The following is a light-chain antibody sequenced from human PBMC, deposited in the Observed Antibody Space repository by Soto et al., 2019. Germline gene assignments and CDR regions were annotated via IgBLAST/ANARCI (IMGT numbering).Light chain of an antibody. CDR3: QQTYMTKT. V-gene: IGKV1-39*01. CDR2: AAS. J-gene: IGKJ2*01. CDR1: QYISNY. Sequence: DIQMTQSPSSLSASVGDRVTITCRASQYISNYVNWYQQRPGKAPNLLIYAASSLQSGVPSRFSGSGSGTDFTLTISSLKPEDFATYFCQQTYMTKTFGQGTKLEIK.